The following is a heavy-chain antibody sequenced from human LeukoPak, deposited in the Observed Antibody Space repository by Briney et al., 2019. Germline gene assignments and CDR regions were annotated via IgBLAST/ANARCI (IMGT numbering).Heavy chain of an antibody. Sequence: SETLSLTCTVSGGSISSSSYYWDWIRQPPGKGLEWIGTIYYSGSTYYNPSLKSRVTISVDTSKNQFSLNLNSMTASDTAVYYCARGYDYWGQGTLVTVSS. J-gene: IGHJ4*02. CDR1: GGSISSSSYY. D-gene: IGHD3-22*01. CDR3: ARGYDY. V-gene: IGHV4-39*01. CDR2: IYYSGST.